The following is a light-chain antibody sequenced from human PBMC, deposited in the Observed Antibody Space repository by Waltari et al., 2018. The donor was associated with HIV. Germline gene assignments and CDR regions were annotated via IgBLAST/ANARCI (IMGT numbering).Light chain of an antibody. V-gene: IGLV1-40*01. CDR2: DNI. J-gene: IGLJ3*02. Sequence: QSVLTQPPSVSGAAGQRVTISCTGSSSNIGANYDVPWYQHLPGTAPKPLIYDNIYRPSGVPDRFSASKSVTSASLAITGLQADDEADYYCQSYDSSLSGWVFGGGTKLTV. CDR3: QSYDSSLSGWV. CDR1: SSNIGANYD.